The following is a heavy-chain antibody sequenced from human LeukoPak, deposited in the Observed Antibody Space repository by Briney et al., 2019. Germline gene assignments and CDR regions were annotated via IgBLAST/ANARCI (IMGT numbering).Heavy chain of an antibody. J-gene: IGHJ4*02. CDR3: ARYRWVFD. CDR1: GFTFSSYE. D-gene: IGHD3-16*02. V-gene: IGHV3-48*03. CDR2: ISSSGSTI. Sequence: GGSLRLSCAASGFTFSSYEMNWVRQAPGKGLEWVSYISSSGSTIYYAESVKGRFTISRDNAKNSVYLQMNSLRAEDSAVYYCARYRWVFDWGQGTLVTVSS.